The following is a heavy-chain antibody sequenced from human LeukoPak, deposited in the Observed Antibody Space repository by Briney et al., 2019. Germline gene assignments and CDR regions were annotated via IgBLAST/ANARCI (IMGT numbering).Heavy chain of an antibody. CDR2: ISHDGDNA. J-gene: IGHJ1*01. CDR3: ARDFFPYGSAGPFCSFGF. Sequence: GGSLRLSCAASGFTFDTYAVHWVRQAPGKGLEWVASISHDGDNAFYADSVKGRLTISRDNSRNTVFLQMGSLRPDDTALYYCARDFFPYGSAGPFCSFGFWGQGSLVTVSS. V-gene: IGHV3-30*15. D-gene: IGHD3-3*01. CDR1: GFTFDTYA.